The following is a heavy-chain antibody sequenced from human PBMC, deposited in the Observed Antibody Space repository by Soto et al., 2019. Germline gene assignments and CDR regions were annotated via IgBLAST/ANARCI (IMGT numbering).Heavy chain of an antibody. CDR1: GFTFGTYA. J-gene: IGHJ4*02. D-gene: IGHD2-21*02. CDR3: AKGHGDWYNNYLDF. V-gene: IGHV3-23*01. Sequence: EVELLESGGGLVQPGGSLRLSCAASGFTFGTYAMTWVRQAPGKGLEWVSSISGSGGSTNYADSVKGRFAISRDNFKNTLYLQLNSLRAEDTAVYYCAKGHGDWYNNYLDFWGQGALVTVSS. CDR2: ISGSGGST.